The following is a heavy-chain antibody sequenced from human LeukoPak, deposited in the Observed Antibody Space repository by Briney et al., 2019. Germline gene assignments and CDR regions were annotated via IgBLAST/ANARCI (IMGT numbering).Heavy chain of an antibody. J-gene: IGHJ4*02. CDR3: ARVSTYFGVVTDFDY. Sequence: GASVKVSCKASGYTFTSYDINWVRQATGQGLEWMGWMNPNSSNTGYAQKFQGRVTMTRNTSISTAYMELSSLRSEDTAVYYCARVSTYFGVVTDFDYWGQGTLVTVSS. V-gene: IGHV1-8*01. D-gene: IGHD3-3*01. CDR1: GYTFTSYD. CDR2: MNPNSSNT.